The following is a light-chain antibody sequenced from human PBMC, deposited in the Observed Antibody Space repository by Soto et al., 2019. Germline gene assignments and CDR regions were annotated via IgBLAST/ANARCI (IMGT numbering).Light chain of an antibody. V-gene: IGKV1-27*01. CDR2: GAS. CDR3: QKYNSAPFT. CDR1: QDISTS. J-gene: IGKJ3*01. Sequence: DIQMTQSPASLSSSAGDGVTITCRASQDISTSLAWYQQKPGKVPNLLIYGASTLPSGVPSRFSGSGSGTDFTLTITSLQPEDVATYYCQKYNSAPFTFGPGTKVDVK.